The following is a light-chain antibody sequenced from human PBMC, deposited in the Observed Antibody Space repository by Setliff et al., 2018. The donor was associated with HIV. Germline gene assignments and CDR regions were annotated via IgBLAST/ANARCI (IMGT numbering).Light chain of an antibody. CDR3: SSHRDTHTLEV. Sequence: QSVLAQPASVSESPGHSITISCTGTSSDIGEYDYVSWYQQHPGKAPKLILYAVTYRPSGVSNRFSGSKSGNTASLTISGLQAEDEADYYCSSHRDTHTLEVFGTGTKVTVL. V-gene: IGLV2-14*03. J-gene: IGLJ1*01. CDR2: AVT. CDR1: SSDIGEYDY.